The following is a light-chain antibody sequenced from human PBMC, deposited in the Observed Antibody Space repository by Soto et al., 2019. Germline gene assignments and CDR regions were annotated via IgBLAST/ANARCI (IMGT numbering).Light chain of an antibody. J-gene: IGKJ4*01. CDR3: QQSYSTPPT. V-gene: IGKV1-39*01. CDR2: AAS. Sequence: DIQMTQSPSSLSASVGDRVTITCRASQSISSYLNWYQQKPGTAPKLLIYAASSLQSGVPSRFSGSGSGTDFTLTISSLQPEDFATYYCQQSYSTPPTFGGGTKVDIK. CDR1: QSISSY.